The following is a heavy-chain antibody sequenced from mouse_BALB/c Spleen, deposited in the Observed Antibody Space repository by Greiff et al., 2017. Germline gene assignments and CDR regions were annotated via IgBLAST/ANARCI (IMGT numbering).Heavy chain of an antibody. CDR2: ISDGGSYT. CDR1: GFTFSDYY. CDR3: ASPTYYGSSQPFAY. D-gene: IGHD1-1*01. V-gene: IGHV5-4*02. Sequence: EVMLVESGGGLVKPGGSLKLSCAASGFTFSDYYMYWVRQTPEKRLEWVATISDGGSYTYYPDSVKGRFTISRDNAKNNLYLQMSSLKSEDTAMYYCASPTYYGSSQPFAYWGQGTLVTVSA. J-gene: IGHJ3*01.